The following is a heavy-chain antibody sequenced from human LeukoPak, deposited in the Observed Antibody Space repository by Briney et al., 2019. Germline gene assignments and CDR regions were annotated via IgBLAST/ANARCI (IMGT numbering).Heavy chain of an antibody. J-gene: IGHJ4*01. Sequence: SETLSLTCTVSGGSISSYYWSWIRQPPGKGLEWIGYIYYSGSTNYNPSLKSRVTISVDTSKNQFSLKLSSVTAADTAVYYCARHRSTVTDFDYWGHGTLVTVSS. V-gene: IGHV4-59*08. D-gene: IGHD4-17*01. CDR3: ARHRSTVTDFDY. CDR1: GGSISSYY. CDR2: IYYSGST.